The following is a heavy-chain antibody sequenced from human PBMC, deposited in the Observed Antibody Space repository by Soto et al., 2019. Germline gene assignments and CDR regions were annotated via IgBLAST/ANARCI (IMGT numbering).Heavy chain of an antibody. CDR2: ISYDGSNK. CDR3: AKEGENGDYFDY. V-gene: IGHV3-30*18. D-gene: IGHD4-17*01. CDR1: GFTFSSYG. J-gene: IGHJ4*02. Sequence: TGGSLRLSCAASGFTFSSYGMRWVRQAPGKGLEWGAVISYDGSNKYYADSVKGRFTISRDNSKNTLYLQMNSLRAEDTAVYYCAKEGENGDYFDYWGQGTLVTVSS.